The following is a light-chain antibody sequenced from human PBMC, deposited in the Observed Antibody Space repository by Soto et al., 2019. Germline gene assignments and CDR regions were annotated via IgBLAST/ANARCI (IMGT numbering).Light chain of an antibody. V-gene: IGKV1-5*03. J-gene: IGKJ5*01. CDR3: QQYHSYPIT. Sequence: DIQMTQSPSTLSASVGDRVTITCRASQSISSWLAWYQQKPGKAPKLLIYKASSLESGVPSRFSGSGSGTEFTFTISSLQPDDFATYYCQQYHSYPITFGQGTRLEIK. CDR2: KAS. CDR1: QSISSW.